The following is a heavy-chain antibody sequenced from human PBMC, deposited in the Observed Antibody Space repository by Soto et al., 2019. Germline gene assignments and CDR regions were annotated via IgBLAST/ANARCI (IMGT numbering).Heavy chain of an antibody. CDR3: AKAFELGYCSGGSCYGPFDY. V-gene: IGHV3-30*18. CDR2: ISYDGSNK. D-gene: IGHD2-15*01. CDR1: GFTFSSYG. J-gene: IGHJ4*02. Sequence: GGSLRLSCAASGFTFSSYGMHWVRQAPGKGLEWVAVISYDGSNKYYADSVKGRFTISRDNSKNTLYLQMNSLRAEDTAVYYCAKAFELGYCSGGSCYGPFDYWGQGT.